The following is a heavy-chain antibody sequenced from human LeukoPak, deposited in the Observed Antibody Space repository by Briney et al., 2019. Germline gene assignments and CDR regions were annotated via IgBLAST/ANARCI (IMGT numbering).Heavy chain of an antibody. CDR3: ASTHYDSSGFDY. Sequence: PSETLSLTCIVSGGSISSYYWSWIRQPPGKGLEWIGYIYYSGSTNYNPSLKSRVTISVDTSKNQFSLKLSSVTAADTAVYYCASTHYDSSGFDYWGQEPWSPSPQ. J-gene: IGHJ4*01. CDR2: IYYSGST. D-gene: IGHD3-22*01. V-gene: IGHV4-59*01. CDR1: GGSISSYY.